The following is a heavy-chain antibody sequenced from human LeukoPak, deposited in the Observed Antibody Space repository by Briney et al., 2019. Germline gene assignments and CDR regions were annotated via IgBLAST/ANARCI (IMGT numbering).Heavy chain of an antibody. J-gene: IGHJ5*02. CDR1: GGSISSYY. CDR2: IYYSGST. Sequence: PSETLSLTCTVSGGSISSYYWSWIRQPPGKGLEWIGYIYYSGSTNYNPSLKSRVTISVDTSKNQFSLKLSSVTAADTAVYYCARLPSRGRFDPWGQGTLVTVSP. CDR3: ARLPSRGRFDP. V-gene: IGHV4-59*01. D-gene: IGHD5-12*01.